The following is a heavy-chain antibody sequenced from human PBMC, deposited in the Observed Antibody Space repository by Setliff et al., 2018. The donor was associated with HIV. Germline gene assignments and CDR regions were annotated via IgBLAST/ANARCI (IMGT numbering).Heavy chain of an antibody. Sequence: PGGSLRLSCVVSGFTFSHYGMHWVRQAPGKGLEWVTFIASDGSDKYYLDSVKGRFTISRDNSKNTLYLQMNNLRPEDTAVYYRARDVGSEYSSDWPVFDYWGQGTLVTVSS. CDR1: GFTFSHYG. CDR2: IASDGSDK. V-gene: IGHV3-30*02. CDR3: ARDVGSEYSSDWPVFDY. D-gene: IGHD6-19*01. J-gene: IGHJ4*02.